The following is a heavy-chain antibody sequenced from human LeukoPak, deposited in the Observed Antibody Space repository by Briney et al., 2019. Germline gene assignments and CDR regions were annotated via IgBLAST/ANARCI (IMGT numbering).Heavy chain of an antibody. CDR1: GGSISSYY. CDR2: IYYSGST. D-gene: IGHD4-17*01. V-gene: IGHV4-59*01. CDR3: ARDRRLYGDYGGGLFDY. Sequence: SETLSLTCTVSGGSISSYYWSWIRQPPGKGLEWIGYIYYSGSTNYNPSLKSRVTISVDTSKNQFSLKLSSVTAADTAVYYCARDRRLYGDYGGGLFDYWGQGTLVTVSS. J-gene: IGHJ4*02.